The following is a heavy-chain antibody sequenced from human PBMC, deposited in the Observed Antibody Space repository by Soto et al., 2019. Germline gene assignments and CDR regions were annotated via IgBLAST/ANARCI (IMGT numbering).Heavy chain of an antibody. CDR2: IIPIFGSA. D-gene: IGHD6-6*01. Sequence: QVQLVPSGAEVKKPGSSVKVSCKASGGTFSSYAIRWVRQAPGQGLEWMGGIIPIFGSANYAQKFQGRVTITADESTRTAYMELSSLRSEYTAVYYCARGGGSSSSVDYWGQGTLVTVSS. J-gene: IGHJ4*02. V-gene: IGHV1-69*12. CDR3: ARGGGSSSSVDY. CDR1: GGTFSSYA.